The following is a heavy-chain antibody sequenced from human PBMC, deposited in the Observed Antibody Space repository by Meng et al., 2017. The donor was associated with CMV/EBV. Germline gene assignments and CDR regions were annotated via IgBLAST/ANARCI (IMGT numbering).Heavy chain of an antibody. CDR3: ARDPERFLEWLSTGYYGMDV. J-gene: IGHJ6*02. CDR2: ISSSSSTI. CDR1: GFTFSSYS. V-gene: IGHV3-48*04. D-gene: IGHD3-3*01. Sequence: GSLRLSCAASGFTFSSYSMNWVRQAPGKGLEWVSYISSSSSTIYYADSVKGRFTISRDNAKNSLYLQMNSLRAEDTAVYYCARDPERFLEWLSTGYYGMDVWGQGTTVTVSS.